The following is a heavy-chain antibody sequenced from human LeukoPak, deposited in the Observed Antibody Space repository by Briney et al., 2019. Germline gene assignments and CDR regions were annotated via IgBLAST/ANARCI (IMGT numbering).Heavy chain of an antibody. CDR1: GFTFSSYA. D-gene: IGHD2-15*01. Sequence: PGGSLRLSCAASGFTFSSYAMHWVRQAPGKGLEWVAVISYDGSNKYYADSVKGRFTISRDNSKNTLYLQISSLRAEDTAVYYCARDGMGYCSGGSCAHFDYWGQGTLVTVSS. CDR3: ARDGMGYCSGGSCAHFDY. J-gene: IGHJ4*02. V-gene: IGHV3-30*14. CDR2: ISYDGSNK.